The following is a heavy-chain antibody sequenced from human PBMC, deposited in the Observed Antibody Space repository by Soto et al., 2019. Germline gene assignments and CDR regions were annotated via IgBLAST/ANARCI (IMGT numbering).Heavy chain of an antibody. CDR1: GGSISSYY. Sequence: SETLSLTCTVSGGSISSYYWSWIRQPPGKGLEWIGYIYYSGSTNYNPSLKSRVTISVDTSKNQFSLKLSSVTAADTAVYYCARDPDLYYYDSSGYYDYWGQGPLVTVYS. CDR2: IYYSGST. CDR3: ARDPDLYYYDSSGYYDY. V-gene: IGHV4-59*01. D-gene: IGHD3-22*01. J-gene: IGHJ4*02.